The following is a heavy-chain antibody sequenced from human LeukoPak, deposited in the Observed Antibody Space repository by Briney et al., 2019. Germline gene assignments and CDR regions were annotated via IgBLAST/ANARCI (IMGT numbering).Heavy chain of an antibody. Sequence: SETLSLTCTVSGASITRTYWSWIRQPPGRGLESVGYVYDTGDTSYNPSLKSRVTMSLDTSKNQFFLTLTSVTAADTAIYYCARRATSGNYQMLHFDAWGQGILVTVSS. CDR3: ARRATSGNYQMLHFDA. D-gene: IGHD2-2*01. CDR2: VYDTGDT. J-gene: IGHJ4*01. CDR1: GASITRTY. V-gene: IGHV4-59*08.